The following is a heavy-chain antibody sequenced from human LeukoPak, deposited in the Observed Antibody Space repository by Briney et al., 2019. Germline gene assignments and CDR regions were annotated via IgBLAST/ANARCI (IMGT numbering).Heavy chain of an antibody. CDR3: ARSRLHPIIFDY. CDR1: GGSFSGYY. Sequence: PSETLSLTCAVYGGSFSGYYWSWIRQPPGKGLEWIGEINHSGSTNYNPSLKSRVTISVDTSKTQFSLKLSSATAADTAVYYCARSRLHPIIFDYWGQGTLVTVSS. CDR2: INHSGST. V-gene: IGHV4-34*01. D-gene: IGHD5-24*01. J-gene: IGHJ4*02.